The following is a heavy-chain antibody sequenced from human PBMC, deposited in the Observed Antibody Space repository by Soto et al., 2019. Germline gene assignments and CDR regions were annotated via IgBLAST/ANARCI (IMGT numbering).Heavy chain of an antibody. CDR2: TYYRSKWYN. Sequence: PSQTLSLTCAISGDSVSSNSAAWNWIRQSPSRGLEWLGRTYYRSKWYNDYAVSVKSRITINPDTSKNQFSLQLNSVTPEDTAVYYCARGSITGTTGVFYYGMDVWGQGTTVTVSS. D-gene: IGHD1-7*01. CDR1: GDSVSSNSAA. J-gene: IGHJ6*02. CDR3: ARGSITGTTGVFYYGMDV. V-gene: IGHV6-1*01.